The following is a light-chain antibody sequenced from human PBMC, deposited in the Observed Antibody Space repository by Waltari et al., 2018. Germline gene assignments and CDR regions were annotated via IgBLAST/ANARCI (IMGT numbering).Light chain of an antibody. CDR3: YSTEISGKYGV. J-gene: IGLJ6*01. CDR1: AVPKKY. Sequence: SYELTQPPSVSVSPGQTARITCSGDAVPKKYVYWYQQKSGRAPVLVIYEDSKRPSGIPGTCPGFSSWTMGTLTISGAQVEEEADYYCYSTEISGKYGVFGRGTKVTVL. V-gene: IGLV3-10*01. CDR2: EDS.